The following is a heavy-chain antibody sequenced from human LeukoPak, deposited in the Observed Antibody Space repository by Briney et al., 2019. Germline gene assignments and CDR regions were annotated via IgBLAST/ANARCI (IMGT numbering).Heavy chain of an antibody. D-gene: IGHD6-13*01. V-gene: IGHV4-59*01. Sequence: SETLSLTCTVSGGSISSYYWSWIRQPPGKGLEWIGYIYYSGSTNYNPSLKSRVTISVDTSKNQFSLKLSSVTAADTAVYYCARGFSSWYFGGYYYGMDVWGQGTTATVSS. CDR3: ARGFSSWYFGGYYYGMDV. CDR1: GGSISSYY. J-gene: IGHJ6*02. CDR2: IYYSGST.